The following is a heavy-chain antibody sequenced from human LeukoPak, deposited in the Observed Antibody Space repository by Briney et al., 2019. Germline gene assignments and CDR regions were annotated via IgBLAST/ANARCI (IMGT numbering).Heavy chain of an antibody. CDR2: INPSGGST. D-gene: IGHD3-3*01. CDR1: GYTFTSYY. CDR3: ARDYYDFWSGYYNWFDP. J-gene: IGHJ5*02. Sequence: ASVKVSCKASGYTFTSYYVHWVRQAPGQGLEWMGIINPSGGSTSYAQKFQGRVTMTRDTSTSTVYMELSSLRSEDTAVYYCARDYYDFWSGYYNWFDPWGQGTLVTVSS. V-gene: IGHV1-46*01.